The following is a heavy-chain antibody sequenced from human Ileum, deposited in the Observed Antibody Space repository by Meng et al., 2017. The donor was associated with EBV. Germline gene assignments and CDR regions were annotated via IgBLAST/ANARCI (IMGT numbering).Heavy chain of an antibody. V-gene: IGHV1-18*01. CDR1: GYIFSIHA. CDR2: ISTYNGDT. CDR3: ARDPSNSAGRRTYFDY. J-gene: IGHJ4*02. Sequence: QFQLVQSGAEVKKPGASVKVSCKTSGYIFSIHAISWLRQAPGQGLEWMGWISTYNGDTNYEQKLQDRVTITTDTSTSTAYMELRSLRSDDTAMYYCARDPSNSAGRRTYFDYWGQGTLVTVSS. D-gene: IGHD3-10*01.